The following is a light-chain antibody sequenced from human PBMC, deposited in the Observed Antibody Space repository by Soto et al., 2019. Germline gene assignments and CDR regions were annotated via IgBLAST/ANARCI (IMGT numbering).Light chain of an antibody. V-gene: IGKV1-17*01. Sequence: DIQMTQSPSSLSASVGDRVTITCRASQGISDDLGWCQQKLGRAPKRLIYAASSLQSGVPSRFSGSRSETEFTLTISSLQPEDFATYYCLQHNSYPWTFGQGTKVEIK. CDR1: QGISDD. CDR2: AAS. CDR3: LQHNSYPWT. J-gene: IGKJ1*01.